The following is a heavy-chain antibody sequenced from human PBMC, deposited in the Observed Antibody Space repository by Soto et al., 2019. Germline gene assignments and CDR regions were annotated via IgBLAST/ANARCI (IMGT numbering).Heavy chain of an antibody. Sequence: SETLSLTCAVYGGSFSGYYWTWIRQPPGTGLEWIGEINHSGSTNYNPFLKSRVTISVDTSKNQFSLKLTSVTAADTAVYYCARDKITALLDYWGQGTLVTVSS. CDR1: GGSFSGYY. V-gene: IGHV4-34*01. D-gene: IGHD3-10*01. CDR2: INHSGST. CDR3: ARDKITALLDY. J-gene: IGHJ4*02.